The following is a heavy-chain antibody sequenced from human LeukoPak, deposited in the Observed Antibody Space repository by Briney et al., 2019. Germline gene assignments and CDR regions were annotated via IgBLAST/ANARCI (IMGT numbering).Heavy chain of an antibody. CDR2: TYYRSKWYN. J-gene: IGHJ6*02. V-gene: IGHV6-1*01. CDR1: GDSVSSNSAA. D-gene: IGHD6-19*01. CDR3: ARGDLVLPMAGTPARYYYYGMDV. Sequence: SQTLSLTCAISGDSVSSNSAAWNWIRQSPSRGLEWLGRTYYRSKWYNDYAVSVKSRITINPDTSKNQFSLQLNSVTPEDTAVYYCARGDLVLPMAGTPARYYYYGMDVWGQGTTVTLSS.